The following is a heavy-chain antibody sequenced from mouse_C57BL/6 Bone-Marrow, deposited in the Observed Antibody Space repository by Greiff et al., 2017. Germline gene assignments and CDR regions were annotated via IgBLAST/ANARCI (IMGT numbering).Heavy chain of an antibody. CDR1: GYSFTSYY. CDR3: DRLCCLCYCYFDV. D-gene: IGHD6-5*01. J-gene: IGHJ1*03. Sequence: VQLQQSGPELVKPGASVKISCKASGYSFTSYYIHWVKQRPGQGLEWIGWIYPGSGNTKYNEKFKGKATLTADTSSSTAYMQLSSLTSEDSAVYYGDRLCCLCYCYFDVWGTGTTVTVSS. CDR2: IYPGSGNT. V-gene: IGHV1-66*01.